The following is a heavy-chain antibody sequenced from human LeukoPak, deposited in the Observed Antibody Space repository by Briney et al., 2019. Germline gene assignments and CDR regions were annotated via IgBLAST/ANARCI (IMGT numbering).Heavy chain of an antibody. Sequence: PEVSLRLSCAASGFTFSIHGMNWVRQAPGKGLEWGSYIINSGGTVYYTDSVQGRFTISRDNARNSLFLQMNSLRDEDTAVYYCARVGRGVYGMDVWGQGTTVTVSS. CDR1: GFTFSIHG. V-gene: IGHV3-48*02. D-gene: IGHD3-10*01. CDR3: ARVGRGVYGMDV. J-gene: IGHJ6*02. CDR2: IINSGGTV.